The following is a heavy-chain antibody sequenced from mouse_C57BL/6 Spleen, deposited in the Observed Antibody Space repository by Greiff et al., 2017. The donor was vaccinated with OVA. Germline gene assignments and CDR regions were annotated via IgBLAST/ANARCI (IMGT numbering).Heavy chain of an antibody. J-gene: IGHJ4*01. CDR3: ARGGDVDYYAMDY. D-gene: IGHD3-3*01. CDR2: ISYDGSN. Sequence: DVQLVESGPGLVKPSQSLSLTCSVPGYSITSGYYWNWIRQFPGNKLEWMGYISYDGSNNYNPSLKNRISITRDTSKNQFFLKWNSVTTEDTATYYCARGGDVDYYAMDYWGQGTSVTVSS. V-gene: IGHV3-6*01. CDR1: GYSITSGYY.